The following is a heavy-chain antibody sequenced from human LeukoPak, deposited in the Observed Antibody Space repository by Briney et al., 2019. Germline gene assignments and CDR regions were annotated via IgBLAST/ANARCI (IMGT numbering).Heavy chain of an antibody. CDR3: ATRCTSSSCYFF. D-gene: IGHD2-2*01. Sequence: PGGSLRLSCAASGFTFSNFGMSWVRQAPGKGLDWVSTISGGGGTTHYADSVKGRFTLSRDNSKNTLWLQMNTLRAEDTAVYYCATRCTSSSCYFFWGQGALVTVSS. J-gene: IGHJ4*02. CDR2: ISGGGGTT. CDR1: GFTFSNFG. V-gene: IGHV3-23*01.